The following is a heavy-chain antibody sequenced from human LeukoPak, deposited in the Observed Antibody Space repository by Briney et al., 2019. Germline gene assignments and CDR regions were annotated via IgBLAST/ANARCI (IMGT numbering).Heavy chain of an antibody. J-gene: IGHJ4*02. Sequence: GGSLTLSCAASGFTFSNAWMTWVRQPPGKGLEWVGGLKSKTNGGTTDYAAPVKGRFTISRDDSKSTLYLQMNSLKTEDTAVYYCTTGKYGDYYFDNWGQGTLVTVSS. CDR2: LKSKTNGGTT. D-gene: IGHD4-17*01. CDR3: TTGKYGDYYFDN. CDR1: GFTFSNAW. V-gene: IGHV3-15*01.